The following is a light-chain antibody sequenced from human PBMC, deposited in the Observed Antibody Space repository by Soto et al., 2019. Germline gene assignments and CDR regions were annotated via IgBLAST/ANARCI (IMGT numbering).Light chain of an antibody. CDR1: SGDIASNY. V-gene: IGLV6-57*01. CDR2: DDN. CDR3: QSYAGSNQDWV. Sequence: NFMLTQPHSVSESPGKTVTISCTRSSGDIASNYVQWDQQRPGSSPTTVIYDDNQKPSGVPDRFSGSIDSSSNSASLTVSGLKTEDDADCYCQSYAGSNQDWVFGGGTKLTVL. J-gene: IGLJ3*02.